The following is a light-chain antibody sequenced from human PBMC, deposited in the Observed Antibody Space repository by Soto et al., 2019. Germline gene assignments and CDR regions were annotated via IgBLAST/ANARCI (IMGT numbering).Light chain of an antibody. CDR3: QQTYSAPLT. J-gene: IGKJ4*01. V-gene: IGKV1-39*01. Sequence: DIQMTQSPFALPASVGDRVNITCRASPSIRNYLYWYQHKPGRAPSLLIHGASSLQGGVPSRFSGSGSGTDFTLTISSLHPEDFTTYYCQQTYSAPLTFGGGTRVEF. CDR2: GAS. CDR1: PSIRNY.